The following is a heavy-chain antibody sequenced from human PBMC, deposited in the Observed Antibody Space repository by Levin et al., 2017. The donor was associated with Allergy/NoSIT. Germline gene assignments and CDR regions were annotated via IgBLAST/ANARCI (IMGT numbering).Heavy chain of an antibody. CDR2: IYYTGST. CDR1: GGSIRSGTYY. CDR3: ARRGPERPFDY. D-gene: IGHD1-1*01. V-gene: IGHV4-39*07. Sequence: SQTLSLPCTVSGGSIRSGTYYWGWFRQPPGEGLQWIASIYYTGSTYYSPSLRSRATISADTSKNQFSLKVNSVTAADTAVYYCARRGPERPFDYWGQGTLVTVSS. J-gene: IGHJ4*02.